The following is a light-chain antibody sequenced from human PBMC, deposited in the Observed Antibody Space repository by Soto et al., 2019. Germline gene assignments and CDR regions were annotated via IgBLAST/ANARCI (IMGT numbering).Light chain of an antibody. J-gene: IGKJ1*01. Sequence: EIVLTQSPGTLSLSPGERATLSCRASQTVRSSYLAWYQQKPGQAPRLLIYGASSRATGIPDRFSGGGSGTEFTLTISSLQHDDFAADYCQQYNSYSWTFGQGTKVDIK. CDR2: GAS. V-gene: IGKV3-20*01. CDR1: QTVRSSY. CDR3: QQYNSYSWT.